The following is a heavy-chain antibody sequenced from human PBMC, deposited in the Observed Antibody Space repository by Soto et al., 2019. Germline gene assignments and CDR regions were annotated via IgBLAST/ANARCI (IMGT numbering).Heavy chain of an antibody. D-gene: IGHD6-19*01. CDR1: GFTFSTYA. V-gene: IGHV3-23*01. Sequence: EVQLLESGGGLVQPGGSLRLSCAASGFTFSTYAMNWVRQAPGKGLEWVSGISGRGDSTYYADSVKGRFTVSRANSQNTLYLQMNSLRAEDTVVFYCAKERSSGWSFDYWGQGTLVTVSS. CDR2: ISGRGDST. CDR3: AKERSSGWSFDY. J-gene: IGHJ4*02.